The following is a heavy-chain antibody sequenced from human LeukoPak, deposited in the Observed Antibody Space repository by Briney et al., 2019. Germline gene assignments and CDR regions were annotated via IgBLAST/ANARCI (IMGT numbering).Heavy chain of an antibody. J-gene: IGHJ4*02. CDR2: IYIGGST. V-gene: IGHV3-53*01. CDR3: ARSPFHFDTVGYLDY. Sequence: GGSLRLSCAVSGFTVISYYIHWVRQAPGKGLEWVSVIYIGGSTYYEDSVEGRFTISRDNLRNTVHLQMNSLRGEDTAVYYCARSPFHFDTVGYLDYWGQGTLVTVSS. CDR1: GFTVISYY. D-gene: IGHD3-22*01.